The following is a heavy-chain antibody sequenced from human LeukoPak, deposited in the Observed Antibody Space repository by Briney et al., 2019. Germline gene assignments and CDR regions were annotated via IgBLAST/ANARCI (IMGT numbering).Heavy chain of an antibody. V-gene: IGHV4-4*02. CDR3: ARDRRGGGDYAY. Sequence: SETLSLTCAVSGSSISSSNWWSWVRQSPGKGLEWIGEIYHSGNTNYNPSLKSRVSISVDKPKNQFSLRLNSVTAADTAIYYCARDRRGGGDYAYWGQGTLVTVSS. CDR1: GSSISSSNW. J-gene: IGHJ4*02. D-gene: IGHD4-17*01. CDR2: IYHSGNT.